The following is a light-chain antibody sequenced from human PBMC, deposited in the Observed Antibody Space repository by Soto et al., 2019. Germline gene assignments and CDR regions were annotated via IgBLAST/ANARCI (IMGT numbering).Light chain of an antibody. CDR3: QQRSNWWT. CDR2: DAS. Sequence: EIVMTQSPATLSVSPGERATLSCRASQSVPNNYLAWYQQKPGQAPRLLIYDASNRATGIPARFSGSGSGTDFTLTISSLEPEDFAVYYCQQRSNWWTFGQGTKVDIK. CDR1: QSVPNNY. V-gene: IGKV3-11*01. J-gene: IGKJ1*01.